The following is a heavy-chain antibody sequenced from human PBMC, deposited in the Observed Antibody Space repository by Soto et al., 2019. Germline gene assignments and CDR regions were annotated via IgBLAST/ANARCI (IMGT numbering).Heavy chain of an antibody. CDR2: INEDGSEK. V-gene: IGHV3-7*01. J-gene: IGHJ4*02. CDR1: GFTFSNYW. Sequence: EVRLVESGGGLVQPGGSLRLSCAASGFTFSNYWMNWVRQAPGKGLEWVANINEDGSEKYYVDSAKGRFTISRDNAKNSLYLQMSSLRVEDTAVYYCARDLFDYWGQGTLVTVSS. CDR3: ARDLFDY.